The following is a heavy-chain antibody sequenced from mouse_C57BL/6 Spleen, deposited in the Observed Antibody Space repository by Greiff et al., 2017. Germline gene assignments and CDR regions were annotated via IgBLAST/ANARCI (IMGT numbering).Heavy chain of an antibody. Sequence: QVQLQQSGAELVKPGASVKLSCKASGYTFTEYTIHWVKQRSGQGLEWIGWFYPGSGSIKYNEKFKDKATLTADKSSSTVYMELSRLTSEDSAVYLCARHEDGGYGSSYGAMDYWGQGTSVTVSS. CDR3: ARHEDGGYGSSYGAMDY. CDR1: GYTFTEYT. CDR2: FYPGSGSI. J-gene: IGHJ4*01. D-gene: IGHD1-1*01. V-gene: IGHV1-62-2*01.